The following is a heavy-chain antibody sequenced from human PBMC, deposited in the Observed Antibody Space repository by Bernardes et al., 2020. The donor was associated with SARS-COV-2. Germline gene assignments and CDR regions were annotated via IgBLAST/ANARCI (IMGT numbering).Heavy chain of an antibody. V-gene: IGHV3-43*01. D-gene: IGHD6-13*01. Sequence: GGSLRLSCAASGFTFDDYTMHWVRQAPGKGLEWVSLISWDGGSTYYADSVKGRFTISRDNSKNSLYLQMNSLRTEDTALYYCAKDTHVAAAGTGELDYWGQGTLVTVSS. CDR3: AKDTHVAAAGTGELDY. CDR2: ISWDGGST. CDR1: GFTFDDYT. J-gene: IGHJ4*02.